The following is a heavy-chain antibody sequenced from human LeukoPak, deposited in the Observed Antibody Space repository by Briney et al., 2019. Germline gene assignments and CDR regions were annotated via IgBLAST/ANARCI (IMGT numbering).Heavy chain of an antibody. J-gene: IGHJ4*02. CDR3: AKDLLYSDVWGSYRPSPLDY. D-gene: IGHD3-16*02. CDR2: IYSDGST. Sequence: GGSLRLSCAASGFTVSSNYMYWVRQAPGKGLEWVSVIYSDGSTYYADSVKGRFTISRDNSKNTLYLQMNSLRAEDTAVYYCAKDLLYSDVWGSYRPSPLDYWGQGTLVTVSS. CDR1: GFTVSSNY. V-gene: IGHV3-53*05.